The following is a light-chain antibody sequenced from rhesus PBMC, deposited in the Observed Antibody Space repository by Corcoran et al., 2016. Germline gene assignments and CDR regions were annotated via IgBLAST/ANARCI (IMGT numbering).Light chain of an antibody. CDR3: QQSSNLWT. J-gene: IGKJ1*01. CDR2: GVF. CDR1: QSVGSH. Sequence: ETVVTQSPATLSLSPGERATLSCRASQSVGSHLAWYQQKPGRAPRLLIYGVFSRATGIPDRFSGRGSGTYFTLTISSLEPEDVGVYYCQQSSNLWTFGQGTKVEIK. V-gene: IGKV3-24*04.